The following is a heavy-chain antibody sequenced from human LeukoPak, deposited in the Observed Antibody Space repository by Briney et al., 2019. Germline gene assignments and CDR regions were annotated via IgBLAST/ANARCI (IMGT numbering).Heavy chain of an antibody. J-gene: IGHJ4*02. D-gene: IGHD4-17*01. V-gene: IGHV4-30-4*08. CDR3: ARGTPTTVGFDY. Sequence: SQTLSLTCTVSGGSISSGDYYWSWIRQPPGKGLEWIGYIYCSGSTYYSPSLKSRVTISVDTSKNQFSLKLSSVTAADTAVYYCARGTPTTVGFDYWGQGTLVTVSS. CDR2: IYCSGST. CDR1: GGSISSGDYY.